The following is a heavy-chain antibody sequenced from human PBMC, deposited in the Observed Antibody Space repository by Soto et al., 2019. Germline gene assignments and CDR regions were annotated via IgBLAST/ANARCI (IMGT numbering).Heavy chain of an antibody. D-gene: IGHD3-10*01. CDR2: IIPIFGTA. CDR3: ATLGSYGSGSYYFDY. Sequence: GASVKVSCKASGGTFSSYAISWVRQAPGQGLEWMGGIIPIFGTANCAQKFRGRVTITADESTSTAYMELSSLRSEDTAVYYCATLGSYGSGSYYFDYWGQGTLVTVSS. J-gene: IGHJ4*02. V-gene: IGHV1-69*13. CDR1: GGTFSSYA.